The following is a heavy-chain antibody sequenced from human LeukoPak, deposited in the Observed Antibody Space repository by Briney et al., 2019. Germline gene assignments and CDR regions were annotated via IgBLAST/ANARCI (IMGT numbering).Heavy chain of an antibody. V-gene: IGHV3-53*01. D-gene: IGHD1-1*01. CDR1: GFSVSSDY. Sequence: GGSLRLSCAASGFSVSSDYMTWVRQAPGKGLEWVSVIYSGGSTYYADSVKGRFTISRDNAENSLYLQVNGLRDEDTAVYYCARYTNGFDYWGQGTLVTVSS. CDR3: ARYTNGFDY. CDR2: IYSGGST. J-gene: IGHJ4*02.